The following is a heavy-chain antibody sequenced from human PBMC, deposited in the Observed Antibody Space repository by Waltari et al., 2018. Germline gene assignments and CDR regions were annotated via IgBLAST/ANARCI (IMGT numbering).Heavy chain of an antibody. V-gene: IGHV1-69*05. CDR1: GGTFSSYA. CDR3: ARGRFTTGSFDY. J-gene: IGHJ4*02. D-gene: IGHD3-22*01. CDR2: IIPIFGTA. Sequence: QVQLVQSGAEVKKPGSSVKVSCKAYGGTFSSYAISWVRQAPGQGLEWMGGIIPIFGTAHYAQMFQGRVTITSDESTSTAYMELSSLRSEDTAVYYCARGRFTTGSFDYWGQGTLVTVSS.